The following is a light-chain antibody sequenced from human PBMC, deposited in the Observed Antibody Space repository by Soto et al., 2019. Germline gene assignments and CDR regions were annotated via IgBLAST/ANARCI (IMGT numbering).Light chain of an antibody. V-gene: IGLV2-23*02. J-gene: IGLJ2*01. CDR2: EVS. CDR3: CSYAGSRV. Sequence: QSVLTQPASVSGSPGQSITISCTGTSSDVGSYNLVSWYQQHPGKAPKLMIYEVSKRPSGVSNRFSGSKSGNTASLTISGLQAEDEADYYCCSYAGSRVFGGGIKLTVL. CDR1: SSDVGSYNL.